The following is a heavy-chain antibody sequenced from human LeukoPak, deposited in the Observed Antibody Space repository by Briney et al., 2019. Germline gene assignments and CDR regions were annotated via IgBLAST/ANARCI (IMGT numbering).Heavy chain of an antibody. D-gene: IGHD3-3*01. CDR2: INPSGGST. J-gene: IGHJ4*02. Sequence: GASVKVSCKASGYTFTSYYMHWVRQAPGQGLEWMGIINPSGGSTSYAQKFQGRVTMTRDTSTSTVYMELSSLRSEDTAVYYCARGSRAIFGVVTSYFDYWGQGTLVTVSS. CDR1: GYTFTSYY. CDR3: ARGSRAIFGVVTSYFDY. V-gene: IGHV1-46*01.